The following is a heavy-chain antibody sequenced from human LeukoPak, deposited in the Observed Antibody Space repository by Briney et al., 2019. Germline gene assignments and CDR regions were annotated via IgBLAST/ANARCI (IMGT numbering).Heavy chain of an antibody. CDR1: GYTFTNYY. V-gene: IGHV1-46*01. J-gene: IGHJ4*02. CDR2: INPRVGST. Sequence: ASVKVSCKASGYTFTNYYMHWVRQAPGQGLEWMGIINPRVGSTRYAQKFQGRVTMTRDTSISTAYMELSRLRSDDTAVYYCARDYQTEAPDYWGQGTLVTVSS. CDR3: ARDYQTEAPDY.